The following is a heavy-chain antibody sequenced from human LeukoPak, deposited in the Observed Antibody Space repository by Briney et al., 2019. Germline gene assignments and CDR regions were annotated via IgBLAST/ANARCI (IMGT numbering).Heavy chain of an antibody. CDR1: GFTFSTYA. CDR3: AKGGSGIAQAADFDY. J-gene: IGHJ4*02. CDR2: ISSSGFST. V-gene: IGHV3-23*01. D-gene: IGHD6-13*01. Sequence: GGSLRLSCAASGFTFSTYAMNWVRQAPGKGLERVSAISSSGFSTYYTDSVRGRFTISRDNSRNTLFLQMSGLRDEDMAVYYCAKGGSGIAQAADFDYWGQGTLVTVSS.